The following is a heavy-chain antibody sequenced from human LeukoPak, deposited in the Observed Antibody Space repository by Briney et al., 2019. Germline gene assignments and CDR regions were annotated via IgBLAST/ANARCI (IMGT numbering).Heavy chain of an antibody. Sequence: GESLRLSCAASGFTFSSYSMNWVRQAPGKGLEWVSSISSSSSYIYYADSVKGRFTISRDNAKNSLYLQMNSLRAEDTAVYYCARERGIAVAGTDYWGQGTLVTVSS. V-gene: IGHV3-21*01. CDR3: ARERGIAVAGTDY. D-gene: IGHD6-19*01. CDR1: GFTFSSYS. J-gene: IGHJ4*02. CDR2: ISSSSSYI.